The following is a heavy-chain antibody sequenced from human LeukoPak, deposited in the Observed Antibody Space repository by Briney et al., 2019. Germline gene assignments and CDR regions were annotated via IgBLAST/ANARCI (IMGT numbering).Heavy chain of an antibody. J-gene: IGHJ4*02. CDR1: GYTFTSYG. V-gene: IGHV1-18*01. CDR3: ARDREGGIAAAGHFDY. Sequence: ASVKVSCKASGYTFTSYGISWVRQAPGQGLEWMGWISAYNGNINYAQKLQGRVTMTTDTSTSTAYMELRSLRSDDTAVYYCARDREGGIAAAGHFDYWGQGTLVTVSS. D-gene: IGHD6-13*01. CDR2: ISAYNGNI.